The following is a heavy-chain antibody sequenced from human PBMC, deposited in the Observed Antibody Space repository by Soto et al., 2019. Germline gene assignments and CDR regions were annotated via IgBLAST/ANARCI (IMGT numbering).Heavy chain of an antibody. CDR3: ARVRQDCSRTNCYKDT. Sequence: SETLSLTCDVSGGSLYSSNWWTWVRQTPGKGLESIGEIHHGGNINYNPSLKSRVTISMDKSKNQFSLKLNSVTAADTAVYYCARVRQDCSRTNCYKDTWGQGTLVTVSS. CDR1: GGSLYSSNW. V-gene: IGHV4-4*02. CDR2: IHHGGNI. J-gene: IGHJ5*02. D-gene: IGHD2-2*01.